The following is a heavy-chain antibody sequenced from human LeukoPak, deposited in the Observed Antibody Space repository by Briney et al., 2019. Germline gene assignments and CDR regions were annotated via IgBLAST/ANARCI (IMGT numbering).Heavy chain of an antibody. CDR2: ISSSSSYI. J-gene: IGHJ6*03. V-gene: IGHV3-21*01. Sequence: GGSLRLSCAASGFSFSSYSMNWVRQAPGKGLEWVSSISSSSSYIYYADSVKGRFTISRDNAKNSLYLQMNSLRAEDTAVYYCARQTPGALYYMDVWGKGTTVTISS. CDR3: ARQTPGALYYMDV. CDR1: GFSFSSYS. D-gene: IGHD7-27*01.